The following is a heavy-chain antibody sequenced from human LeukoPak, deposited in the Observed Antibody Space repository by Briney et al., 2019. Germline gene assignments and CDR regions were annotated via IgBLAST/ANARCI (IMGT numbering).Heavy chain of an antibody. J-gene: IGHJ6*02. D-gene: IGHD3-3*01. CDR3: AIDFWSGYFYYYYGMDV. CDR1: GGTFSSYA. V-gene: IGHV1-69*13. CDR2: IIPIFGTA. Sequence: SVKVSCKASGGTFSSYAISWVRQAPGQGLEWMGGIIPIFGTANYAQKFQGRVTITADESTSTAYMELSSLRSEDTAVYYCAIDFWSGYFYYYYGMDVWGQGTTVTVSS.